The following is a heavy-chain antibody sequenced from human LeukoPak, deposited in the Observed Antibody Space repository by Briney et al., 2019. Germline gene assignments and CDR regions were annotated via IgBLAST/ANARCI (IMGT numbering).Heavy chain of an antibody. CDR1: GGSFSDYY. Sequence: PSETLSLTCAVYGGSFSDYYWSWIRQPPGKGLEWIGYIYYSGSTYYNPSLKSRVTISVDTSKNQFSLKLSSVTAADTAVYYCARDREYYYDSSGYRPSWGQGTLVTVSS. V-gene: IGHV4-30-4*01. D-gene: IGHD3-22*01. CDR3: ARDREYYYDSSGYRPS. J-gene: IGHJ4*02. CDR2: IYYSGST.